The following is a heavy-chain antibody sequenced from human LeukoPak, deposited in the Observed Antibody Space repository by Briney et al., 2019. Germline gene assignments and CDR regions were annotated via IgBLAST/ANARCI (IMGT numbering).Heavy chain of an antibody. Sequence: GRSLRLSCAASGFTFSSYGMHWVRQAPGKGLEWVAVISYDGSNKYYADSVKGRFTISRDNSKNTLYLQMNSLRAEDTAVYYCAKDRKQLLPEYFDCWGQGTLVTVSS. V-gene: IGHV3-30*18. CDR2: ISYDGSNK. CDR1: GFTFSSYG. CDR3: AKDRKQLLPEYFDC. D-gene: IGHD6-13*01. J-gene: IGHJ4*02.